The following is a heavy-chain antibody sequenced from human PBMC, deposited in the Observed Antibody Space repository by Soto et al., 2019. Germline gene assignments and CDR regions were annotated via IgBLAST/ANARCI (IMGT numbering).Heavy chain of an antibody. CDR3: ARAELYGSGSYYNRLRGAFDI. Sequence: QVQLQESGPGLVKPSQTLSLTCTVSGGSISSGGYYWSWIRQHPGKGLEGIGYIYYSGSTYYNPSLKSRVTISVDTSKNQFSLKLSSVTAADTAVYYCARAELYGSGSYYNRLRGAFDIWGQGTMVTVSS. V-gene: IGHV4-31*03. D-gene: IGHD3-10*01. CDR1: GGSISSGGYY. J-gene: IGHJ3*02. CDR2: IYYSGST.